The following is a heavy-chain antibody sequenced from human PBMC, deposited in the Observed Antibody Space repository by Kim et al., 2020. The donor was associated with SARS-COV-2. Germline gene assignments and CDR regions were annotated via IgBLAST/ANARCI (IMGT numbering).Heavy chain of an antibody. D-gene: IGHD6-6*01. CDR1: AFTFSSYS. CDR3: ARDTPYSSSGTIDY. CDR2: ISISSSYI. J-gene: IGHJ4*02. V-gene: IGHV3-21*01. Sequence: GGSLRLSCAASAFTFSSYSMNWVRQAPGKGLEWVSSISISSSYIYYADPVKGRFTISRDNAKNSLYLQMNSLRAEDTAVFYCARDTPYSSSGTIDYWGQGTLVTVSS.